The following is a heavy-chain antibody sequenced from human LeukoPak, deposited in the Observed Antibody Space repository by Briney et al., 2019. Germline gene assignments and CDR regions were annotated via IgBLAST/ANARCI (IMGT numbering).Heavy chain of an antibody. D-gene: IGHD4-11*01. V-gene: IGHV4-31*03. Sequence: SETLSLTCTVSGGSISSGGYYWSWIRQHPGEGLEWIGYIYYSGSTYYNPSLKSRVTMSVDTSKNQFSRKLSSVTAADTAMYDCARDYGYSNNWFDPWGQGTLVTVSS. J-gene: IGHJ5*02. CDR3: ARDYGYSNNWFDP. CDR2: IYYSGST. CDR1: GGSISSGGYY.